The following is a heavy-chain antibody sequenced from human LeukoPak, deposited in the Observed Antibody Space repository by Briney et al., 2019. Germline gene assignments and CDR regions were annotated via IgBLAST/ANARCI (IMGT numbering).Heavy chain of an antibody. CDR1: GGSINNYY. Sequence: SETLSFTCTVSGGSINNYYWSWIRQPAGKGLEWIGRIYTSGSTNYNPSLKSRVTMSVDTSENQFSLKMSSVTAADTAVYYCARTYSGSHDYWGQGTLVTVSS. CDR2: IYTSGST. V-gene: IGHV4-4*07. J-gene: IGHJ4*02. D-gene: IGHD1-26*01. CDR3: ARTYSGSHDY.